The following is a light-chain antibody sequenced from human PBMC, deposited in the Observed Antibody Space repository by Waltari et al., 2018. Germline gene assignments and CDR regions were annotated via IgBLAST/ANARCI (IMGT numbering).Light chain of an antibody. CDR3: QQYNDWPRT. CDR1: QSVSSN. CDR2: DAS. Sequence: EIAMTQSPATLSVSPGERATLSCRASQSVSSNLAWYQQKPGQPPRLLIYDASTRATGIAARFSGSGSGTEFTLTISSLQSEDFALYYCQQYNDWPRTFGQGTKVEI. V-gene: IGKV3-15*01. J-gene: IGKJ1*01.